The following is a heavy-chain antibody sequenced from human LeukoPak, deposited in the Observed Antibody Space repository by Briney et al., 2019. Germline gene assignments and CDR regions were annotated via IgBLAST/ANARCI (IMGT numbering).Heavy chain of an antibody. V-gene: IGHV4-31*03. D-gene: IGHD6-19*01. CDR2: IYYSGST. Sequence: PSQTLSLTCTVSGGSISSGGYYWSWIRQHPGKGQEWIGYIYYSGSTYYNPSLKSRVTISVDTSKNQFSLKLSSVAAADTAVYYCAISSGWHYFDYWGQGTLVTVSS. J-gene: IGHJ4*02. CDR1: GGSISSGGYY. CDR3: AISSGWHYFDY.